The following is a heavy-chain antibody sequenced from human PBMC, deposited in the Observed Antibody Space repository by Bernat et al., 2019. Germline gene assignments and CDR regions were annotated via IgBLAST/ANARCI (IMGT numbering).Heavy chain of an antibody. CDR1: GFTFSSYA. Sequence: EVQLLESGGGLVQPGGSLRPSCAASGFTFSSYAMSWVRQAPGKGLEWVSAIRGSGGSTYYAESVEGRFTISRDNSKNTLYLQTNSLRPEDTAVYYCASRYCSGGSCYSDPKGSFAYWGQGTLVTVSS. D-gene: IGHD2-15*01. V-gene: IGHV3-23*01. CDR2: IRGSGGST. J-gene: IGHJ4*02. CDR3: ASRYCSGGSCYSDPKGSFAY.